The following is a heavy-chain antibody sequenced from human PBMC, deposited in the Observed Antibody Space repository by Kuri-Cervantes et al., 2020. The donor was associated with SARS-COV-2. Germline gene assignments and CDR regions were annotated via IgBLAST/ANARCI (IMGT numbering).Heavy chain of an antibody. CDR2: ISAYNGNT. J-gene: IGHJ6*04. D-gene: IGHD3-16*02. V-gene: IGHV1-18*01. CDR3: ARVHYDYVWGSYRYRPEQTMDV. Sequence: ASVKVSCKASGYTFTSYGISWVRQAPGQGLEWMGWISAYNGNTNYAQKLQGRVTMTTDTSTSTAYMELRSLRSDDTAVYYCARVHYDYVWGSYRYRPEQTMDVWGKGTMVTVSS. CDR1: GYTFTSYG.